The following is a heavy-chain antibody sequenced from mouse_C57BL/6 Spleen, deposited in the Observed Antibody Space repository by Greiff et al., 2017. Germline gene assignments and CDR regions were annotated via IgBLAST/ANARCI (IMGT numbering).Heavy chain of an antibody. J-gene: IGHJ2*01. V-gene: IGHV1-64*01. Sequence: VKLQESGAELVKPGASVKLSCKASGYTFTSYWMHWVKQRPGQGLEWIGMIHPNSGSTNYNEKFKSKATLTVDKSSSTAYMQLSSLTSEDSAVYYCARDGIFFDYWGQGTTLTVSS. CDR3: ARDGIFFDY. CDR1: GYTFTSYW. CDR2: IHPNSGST.